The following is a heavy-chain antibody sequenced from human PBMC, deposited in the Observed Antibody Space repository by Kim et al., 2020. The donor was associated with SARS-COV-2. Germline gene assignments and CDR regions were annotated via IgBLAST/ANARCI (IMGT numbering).Heavy chain of an antibody. CDR3: ARERGGLLWFGESGDYYGMDV. CDR1: GYTFTSYY. J-gene: IGHJ6*02. Sequence: ASVKVSCKASGYTFTSYYMHWVRQAPGQGLEWMGIINPSGGSTSYAQKFQGRVTMTRDTSTSTVYMELSSLRSEDTAVYYCARERGGLLWFGESGDYYGMDVWGQGTTVTVSS. V-gene: IGHV1-46*01. CDR2: INPSGGST. D-gene: IGHD3-10*01.